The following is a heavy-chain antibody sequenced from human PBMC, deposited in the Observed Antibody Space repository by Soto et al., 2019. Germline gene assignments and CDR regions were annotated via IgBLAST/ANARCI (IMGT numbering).Heavy chain of an antibody. CDR1: GGSISSYY. CDR2: IYYSGST. CDR3: SRELMGRGHLDGMDV. Sequence: SETLSLTCTVSGGSISSYYWSWIRQPPGKGLEWIGYIYYSGSTNYNPSLKSRVTISVDTSKNQFSLKLSSVTAADTAGYYWSRELMGRGHLDGMDVWGQGATVTVSS. D-gene: IGHD3-10*01. V-gene: IGHV4-59*01. J-gene: IGHJ6*02.